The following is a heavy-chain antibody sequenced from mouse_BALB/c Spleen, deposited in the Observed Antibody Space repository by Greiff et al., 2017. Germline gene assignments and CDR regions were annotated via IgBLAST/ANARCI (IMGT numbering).Heavy chain of an antibody. CDR1: GYSITSDYA. J-gene: IGHJ1*01. CDR3: ARSVVPYWYFDV. Sequence: EVQLQQSGPGLVKPSQSLSLTCTVTGYSITSDYAWNWIRQFPGNKLEWMGYISYSGSTSYNPSLKSRISITRDTSKNQFFLQLNSVTTEDTATYYCARSVVPYWYFDVWGAGTTVTVSS. V-gene: IGHV3-2*02. D-gene: IGHD1-1*01. CDR2: ISYSGST.